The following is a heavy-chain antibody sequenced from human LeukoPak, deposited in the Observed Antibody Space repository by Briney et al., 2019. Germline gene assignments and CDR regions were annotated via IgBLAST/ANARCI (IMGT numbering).Heavy chain of an antibody. J-gene: IGHJ4*02. CDR1: GFTFSQYD. D-gene: IGHD2-2*01. Sequence: PGGSIRLSCEASGFTFSQYDMHWVRQAPGKGLDWVSSIQYDENKKSYSDSVKGRFTVSSDNSKNTLFLQMSRLRVEDTAVYYCARDVAWYCTRASCSYFTCWGQGTLVTVS. CDR3: ARDVAWYCTRASCSYFTC. V-gene: IGHV3-30*02. CDR2: IQYDENKK.